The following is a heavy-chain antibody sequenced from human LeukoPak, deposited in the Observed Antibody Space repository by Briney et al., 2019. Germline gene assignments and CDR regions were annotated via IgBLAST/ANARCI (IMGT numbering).Heavy chain of an antibody. Sequence: ASVKVSCKASGYTFTSYDINWVRQATGQGLEWMGWMNPNSGNTGYAQKFQGRVTITRNTSISTAYMELSSLRSEEPAVYYCARGRSTDAFDIWGQGTMVTVSS. CDR3: ARGRSTDAFDI. CDR2: MNPNSGNT. J-gene: IGHJ3*02. D-gene: IGHD2-2*01. CDR1: GYTFTSYD. V-gene: IGHV1-8*03.